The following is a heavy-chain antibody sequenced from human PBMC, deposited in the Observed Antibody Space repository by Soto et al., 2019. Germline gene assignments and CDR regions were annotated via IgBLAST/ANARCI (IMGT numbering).Heavy chain of an antibody. CDR3: ARGRRSNWFDP. V-gene: IGHV4-34*01. CDR1: GGSFSGYY. J-gene: IGHJ5*02. Sequence: SETLSLTCAVYGGSFSGYYWSWIRQPPGKGLEWIGEINHSGSTNYNPSLKSRVTISVDTSKNQFSLKLSSVTAADTAVYYCARGRRSNWFDPWGQGTLVTVSS. CDR2: INHSGST. D-gene: IGHD3-16*01.